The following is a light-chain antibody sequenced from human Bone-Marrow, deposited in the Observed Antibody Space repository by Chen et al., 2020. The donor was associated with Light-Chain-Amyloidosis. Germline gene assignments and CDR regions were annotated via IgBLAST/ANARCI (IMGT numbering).Light chain of an antibody. Sequence: SYVLTQPSSVSVAPGQTATIACGGNNIGSTSVQWYQQTPGQAPLLVVYDDIDRPSVIPDRLSGANSGNTANLTISRGESGEEADYYCQVWDRSSDRPVFGGGSKLTVL. J-gene: IGLJ3*02. CDR2: DDI. CDR1: NIGSTS. V-gene: IGLV3-21*02. CDR3: QVWDRSSDRPV.